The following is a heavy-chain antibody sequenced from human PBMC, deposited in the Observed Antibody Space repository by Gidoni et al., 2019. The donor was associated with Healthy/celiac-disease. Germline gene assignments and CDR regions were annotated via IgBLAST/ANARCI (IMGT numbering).Heavy chain of an antibody. CDR1: GFTFSSYS. Sequence: EVQLVESGGGLVKPGGSLRLSCAASGFTFSSYSMNWVRQAPGKGLEWVSSISSSSSYIYYADSVKGRFTISRDNAKNSLYLQMNSLRAEDTAVYYCARELGSYGLRKSVGYFDYWGQGTLVTVSS. D-gene: IGHD1-26*01. V-gene: IGHV3-21*01. CDR3: ARELGSYGLRKSVGYFDY. J-gene: IGHJ4*02. CDR2: ISSSSSYI.